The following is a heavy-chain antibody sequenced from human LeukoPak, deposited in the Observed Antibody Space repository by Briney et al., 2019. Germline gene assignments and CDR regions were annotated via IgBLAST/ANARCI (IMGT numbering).Heavy chain of an antibody. D-gene: IGHD6-19*01. J-gene: IGHJ4*02. Sequence: ASVKVSCKASGYTFTGYYMHWVRQAPGQGLEWMGWINPNSGGTNYQGRVTMTRDTSISTAYMELSRLRSDDTAVYYCARDRTRTGYSSGWYHDYWGQGTLDTVSS. CDR2: INPNSGGT. V-gene: IGHV1-2*02. CDR3: ARDRTRTGYSSGWYHDY. CDR1: GYTFTGYY.